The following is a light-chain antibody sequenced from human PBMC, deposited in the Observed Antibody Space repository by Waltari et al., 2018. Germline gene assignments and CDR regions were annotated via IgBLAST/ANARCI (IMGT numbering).Light chain of an antibody. CDR1: QSVGTS. V-gene: IGKV3-11*01. J-gene: IGKJ4*01. CDR2: DAS. Sequence: IVLTQSPATLSLSPGERATLSCSASQSVGTSLAWYQQKPGQAPRLLIYDASNRATGIPARFSGVGSGTDFTVTISSLEPEDFAVYYCQQRSNWPELTFGGGTKVQIK. CDR3: QQRSNWPELT.